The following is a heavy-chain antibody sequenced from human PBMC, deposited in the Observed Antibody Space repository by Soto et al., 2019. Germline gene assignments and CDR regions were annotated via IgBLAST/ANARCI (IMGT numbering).Heavy chain of an antibody. CDR1: GGTFSDYT. CDR2: IIPIFDTA. CDR3: ARNGPLTVTGYSSGMDA. Sequence: QGQLVQSGAELRKPGSSVKVSCKASGGTFSDYTINWVRQAPGQRLEWMGGIIPIFDTANYAEKFQGRVTITADESTSTSYMEVSSLRSENTAVYCCARNGPLTVTGYSSGMDARGHGTMVTVSS. D-gene: IGHD2-8*01. J-gene: IGHJ6*02. V-gene: IGHV1-69*01.